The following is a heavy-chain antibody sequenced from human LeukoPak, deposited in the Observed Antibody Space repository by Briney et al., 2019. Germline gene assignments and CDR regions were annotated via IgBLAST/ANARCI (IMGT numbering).Heavy chain of an antibody. CDR3: ARPSGIAARPGTAAAGTLGYYFDY. J-gene: IGHJ4*02. D-gene: IGHD6-6*01. Sequence: GSSVKVSCKASGGTFSSYAISWVRQAPGQGLEWMGGIIPIFGTANYAQKFQGRVTITADESTSTAYMELSSLRSEDTAVYYCARPSGIAARPGTAAAGTLGYYFDYWGQGTLVTVSS. CDR1: GGTFSSYA. CDR2: IIPIFGTA. V-gene: IGHV1-69*01.